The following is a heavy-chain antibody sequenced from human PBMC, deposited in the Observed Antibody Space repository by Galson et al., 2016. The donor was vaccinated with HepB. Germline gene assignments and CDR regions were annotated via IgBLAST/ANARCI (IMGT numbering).Heavy chain of an antibody. J-gene: IGHJ4*02. V-gene: IGHV3-23*01. CDR3: AQRRLGLGNFYFDY. CDR2: ITSSGVGT. CDR1: GFTFNAYA. D-gene: IGHD3-16*01. Sequence: SLRLSCAASGFTFNAYAMSWVRHSPGKGLEWVSAITSSGVGTFYTDSVKGRFTISRDNSKNTLYLQMNSLRVEDTATYFCAQRRLGLGNFYFDYWGQGTLGTVSS.